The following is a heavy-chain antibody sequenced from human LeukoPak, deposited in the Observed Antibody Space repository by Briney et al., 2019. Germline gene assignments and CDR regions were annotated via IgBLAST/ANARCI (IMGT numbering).Heavy chain of an antibody. V-gene: IGHV3-9*03. CDR2: ISWNSGSI. J-gene: IGHJ6*03. D-gene: IGHD6-13*01. CDR1: GFTFDDYA. Sequence: GRSLRLSCAASGFTFDDYAMHWVRQAPGKGLEWVSGISWNSGSIGYADSVKGRFTISRDNAKNSLYLQMNSLRAEDMALYYCAKGGVAAAGLYYYYYMDVWGKGTTVTVSS. CDR3: AKGGVAAAGLYYYYYMDV.